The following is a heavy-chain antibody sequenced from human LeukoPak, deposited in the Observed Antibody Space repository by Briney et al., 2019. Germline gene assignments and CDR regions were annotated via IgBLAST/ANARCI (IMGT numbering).Heavy chain of an antibody. CDR2: ISNSSSYI. CDR1: GLTFSSYS. CDR3: ARGDYFASGSYSDS. V-gene: IGHV3-21*01. D-gene: IGHD3-10*01. Sequence: GRSLRPVWAASGLTFSSYSINWCLYTPGKGLEKVPSISNSSSYIYYAASVKGRFTISRDNAKNSLYLQMNSLRAEDTAVYYCARGDYFASGSYSDSWGQGILVTVSS. J-gene: IGHJ4*02.